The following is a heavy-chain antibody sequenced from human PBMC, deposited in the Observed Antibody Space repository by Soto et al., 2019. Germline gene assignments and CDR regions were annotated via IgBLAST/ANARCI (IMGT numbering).Heavy chain of an antibody. Sequence: ASVKVSCKASGYTFTIYDINWVRQATGQGLEWMGWMNPNSGNTGYAQKFQGRVTMTRNTSISTAYMELSSLRSEDTAVYYCARALRWGYYYYYYYMDVWGKGTTVTVSS. CDR1: GYTFTIYD. V-gene: IGHV1-8*01. J-gene: IGHJ6*03. D-gene: IGHD2-21*01. CDR2: MNPNSGNT. CDR3: ARALRWGYYYYYYYMDV.